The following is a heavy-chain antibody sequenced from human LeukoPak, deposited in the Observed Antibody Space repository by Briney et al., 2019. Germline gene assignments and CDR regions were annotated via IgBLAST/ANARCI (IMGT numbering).Heavy chain of an antibody. CDR2: INHSGST. J-gene: IGHJ5*02. CDR3: ARGKRGNGTAFRGLVCWFDP. V-gene: IGHV4-34*01. D-gene: IGHD1-7*01. CDR1: GGAISRYY. Sequence: SETLSLTCSVSGGAISRYYWSRSRQPPGKGLEWIVEINHSGSTNYNPSLKSRVTISVDTSKNQFSLKLSSVTAADTAVYYCARGKRGNGTAFRGLVCWFDPWGQGTLVTVSS.